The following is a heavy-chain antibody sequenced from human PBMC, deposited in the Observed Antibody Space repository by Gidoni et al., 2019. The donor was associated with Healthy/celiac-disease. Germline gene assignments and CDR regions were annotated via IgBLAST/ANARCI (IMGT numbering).Heavy chain of an antibody. D-gene: IGHD3-10*01. CDR3: ARDRYGSGSFYYFDY. CDR1: GGSISSGSYY. V-gene: IGHV4-61*02. Sequence: QVQLQESGPGLVKPSQTLSLTCTVSGGSISSGSYYWSWIRQPAGKGLEWIGRIYTSGSTNYNPSLKSRVTISVDTSKNQFSLKLSSVTAADTAVYYCARDRYGSGSFYYFDYWGQGTLVTVSS. CDR2: IYTSGST. J-gene: IGHJ4*02.